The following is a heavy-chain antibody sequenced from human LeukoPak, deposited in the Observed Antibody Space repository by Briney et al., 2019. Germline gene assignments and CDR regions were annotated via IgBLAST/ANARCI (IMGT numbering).Heavy chain of an antibody. CDR2: IYPDDSDT. CDR3: ASLPRGSSGWNYFDY. D-gene: IGHD6-19*01. V-gene: IGHV5-51*01. J-gene: IGHJ4*02. Sequence: RGEFLKISCKASGNSFTSYWIGWVRQMPGKGLEWMGIIYPDDSDTRYSPSFQGQVSISAEKSISTAYLQWSSLKASDTAMYYCASLPRGSSGWNYFDYWGQGTLVTVSS. CDR1: GNSFTSYW.